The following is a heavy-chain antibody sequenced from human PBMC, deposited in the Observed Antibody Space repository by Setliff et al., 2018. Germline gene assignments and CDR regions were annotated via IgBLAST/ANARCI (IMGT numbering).Heavy chain of an antibody. CDR1: GFTFSNYA. J-gene: IGHJ4*02. CDR3: AKDLDGGYTYGDCFDY. Sequence: GGSLRLSCVASGFTFSNYAMAWVRQAPGKGLEWVSAISGSGDSTYYADSVKGRFTISRDNSKNTLYLEMNSLRAEDTAVYYCAKDLDGGYTYGDCFDYWGQGTLVTVSS. D-gene: IGHD5-18*01. V-gene: IGHV3-23*01. CDR2: ISGSGDST.